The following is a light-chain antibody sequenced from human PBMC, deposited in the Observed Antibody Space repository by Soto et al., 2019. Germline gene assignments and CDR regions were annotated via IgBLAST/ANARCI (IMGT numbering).Light chain of an antibody. Sequence: DIVMTQSPDSLAVSLGESATINCKSSQSVLYSSNNKNYLAWYQQKPGQPPKLLIYWASTRESGVPDRFSGSGSGTDFTLTISSLQAADVAVYYCQQYYSTPWTFGQGTKVDI. CDR1: QSVLYSSNNKNY. CDR3: QQYYSTPWT. CDR2: WAS. J-gene: IGKJ1*01. V-gene: IGKV4-1*01.